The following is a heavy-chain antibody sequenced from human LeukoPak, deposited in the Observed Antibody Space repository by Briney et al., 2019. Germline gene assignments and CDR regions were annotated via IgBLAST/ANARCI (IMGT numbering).Heavy chain of an antibody. CDR3: AKMLPSGYSYGYYFNY. J-gene: IGHJ4*02. CDR2: ILYDGTNK. V-gene: IGHV3-30*02. D-gene: IGHD5-18*01. CDR1: GFTFSSFG. Sequence: GGSLRLSCAASGFTFSSFGMHWVRQAPGQGLEWVAFILYDGTNKYYADSVKGRFTISRDNSKNTLYLQMNSLRAEDTAVYYCAKMLPSGYSYGYYFNYWGQGTLVTVSS.